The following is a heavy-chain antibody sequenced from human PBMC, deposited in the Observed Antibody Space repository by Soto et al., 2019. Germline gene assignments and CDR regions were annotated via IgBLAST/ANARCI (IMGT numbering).Heavy chain of an antibody. Sequence: PSETLSLTCPFSGGSIRNDYWSWIRQPPGRGLEWIGHIFYSGSTNYNPALKSRGTISVDTSKSQFSLKLSAVTAADTAVYYCAKDSGYNYGYFRWLVPWGQGTLVPIS. D-gene: IGHD5-18*01. CDR3: AKDSGYNYGYFRWLVP. CDR1: GGSIRNDY. CDR2: IFYSGST. J-gene: IGHJ5*02. V-gene: IGHV4-59*01.